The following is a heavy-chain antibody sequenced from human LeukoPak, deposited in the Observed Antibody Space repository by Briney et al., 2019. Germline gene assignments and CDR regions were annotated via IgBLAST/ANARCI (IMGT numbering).Heavy chain of an antibody. CDR1: GFTFSSYW. CDR3: AGYDSSGYYSTYFDY. CDR2: INSDGSST. Sequence: GGSLRLSCAASGFTFSSYWMHWVRQAPGKGLVWVSRINSDGSSTSNADSVKGRFTISRDNAKNTLYLQMNSLRAEDTAVYYCAGYDSSGYYSTYFDYWGQGTLVTVSS. J-gene: IGHJ4*02. V-gene: IGHV3-74*01. D-gene: IGHD3-22*01.